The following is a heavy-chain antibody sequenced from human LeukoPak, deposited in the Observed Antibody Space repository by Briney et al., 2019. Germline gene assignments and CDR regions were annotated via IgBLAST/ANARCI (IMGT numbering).Heavy chain of an antibody. CDR3: ARGGAAYYSSSSD. V-gene: IGHV3-9*01. CDR1: GFNFDDYA. Sequence: SLRLSCAASGFNFDDYAMHWVRQAPGKGLEPVSGIPWDSGSVAYADSVKGRFTISRDNAKNSLYLQMNSLRAEETAVYYCARGGAAYYSSSSDWGQGTLVTVSS. D-gene: IGHD6-6*01. CDR2: IPWDSGSV. J-gene: IGHJ4*02.